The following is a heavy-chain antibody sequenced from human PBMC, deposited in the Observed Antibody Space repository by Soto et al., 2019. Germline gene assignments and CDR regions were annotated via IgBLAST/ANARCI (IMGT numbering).Heavy chain of an antibody. CDR2: INPNSGGSGAT. CDR1: GYTFTAYY. V-gene: IGHV1-2*02. J-gene: IGHJ4*02. CDR3: ASSNLITDFDY. D-gene: IGHD3-16*01. Sequence: GASVKVSCKTSGYTFTAYYIHWVRQAPGQGLEWMGWINPNSGGSGATIYAPKFRGRVTMTRDTSITTAYMELTRLTSDDTAVYFCASSNLITDFDYWGQGTLVTVSS.